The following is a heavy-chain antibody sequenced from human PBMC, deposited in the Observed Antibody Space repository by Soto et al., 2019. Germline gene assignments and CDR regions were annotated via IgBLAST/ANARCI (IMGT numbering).Heavy chain of an antibody. CDR2: INAGNGNT. V-gene: IGHV1-3*01. J-gene: IGHJ2*01. CDR1: GYTFTSYA. D-gene: IGHD1-26*01. Sequence: QVQLVQSGAEVKKPGASVKVCCKASGYTFTSYAMHWVRQAPGQRLEWMGWINAGNGNTKYSQKFQGRVTITRDTSASTAYMELSSLRSEDTAVYYCARGGSLYWYFDLWGRGTLVTVSS. CDR3: ARGGSLYWYFDL.